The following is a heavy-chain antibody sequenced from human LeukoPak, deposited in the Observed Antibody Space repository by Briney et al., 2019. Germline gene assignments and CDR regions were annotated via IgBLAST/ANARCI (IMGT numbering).Heavy chain of an antibody. V-gene: IGHV4-59*01. CDR3: ARGLGIVGATPGY. CDR1: GGSISSYY. D-gene: IGHD1-26*01. J-gene: IGHJ4*02. CDR2: IYYSGST. Sequence: KSSETLSLTCTVSGGSISSYYWSWIRQPPGKGLEWIGYIYYSGSTNYNPSLKSRVTISVDTSKNQFSPKLSSVTAADTAVYYCARGLGIVGATPGYWGQGTLVTVSS.